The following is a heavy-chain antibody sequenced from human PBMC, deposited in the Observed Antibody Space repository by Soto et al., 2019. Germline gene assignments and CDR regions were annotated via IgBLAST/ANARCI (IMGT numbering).Heavy chain of an antibody. J-gene: IGHJ6*02. Sequence: QVQLEQSGAEVKKPGSSVKVSCQASGGTLTKYTFNWVRQAPGQGLEWMAGIFPVFGTPTYAQKFQGRLSIIADDSRNTAYMELSSLISEDTGVYYCAFGPASAAWYSNGLDVWGQGTTVTVSS. CDR2: IFPVFGTP. V-gene: IGHV1-69*12. D-gene: IGHD2-2*01. CDR3: AFGPASAAWYSNGLDV. CDR1: GGTLTKYT.